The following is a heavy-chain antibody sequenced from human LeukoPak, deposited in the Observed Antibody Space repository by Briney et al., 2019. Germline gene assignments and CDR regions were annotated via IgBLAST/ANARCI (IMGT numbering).Heavy chain of an antibody. CDR1: GGSISSYY. V-gene: IGHV4-59*08. CDR3: ATPYSGGWLHGFDI. D-gene: IGHD6-19*01. Sequence: SETLSLTCTVSGGSISSYYWSRIRQPPGKGLEWIGCIYYSGSTNYNPSLKSRVTISVDTSKNQFSLRLSSVTAADTAVYYCATPYSGGWLHGFDIWGQGTMVTVSS. J-gene: IGHJ3*02. CDR2: IYYSGST.